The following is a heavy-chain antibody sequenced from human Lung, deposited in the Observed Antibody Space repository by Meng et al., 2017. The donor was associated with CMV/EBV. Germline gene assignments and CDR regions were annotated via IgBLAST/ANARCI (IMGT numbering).Heavy chain of an antibody. CDR3: ARSYSYGWGPYYYYYGMDV. CDR2: INHSGST. V-gene: IGHV4-34*01. CDR1: GGSFSGYY. J-gene: IGHJ6*02. Sequence: SXPXSLXCAVHGGSFSGYYWSWIRQPPGKGLEWIGEINHSGSTNYNPSLKSRVTISVDTSKNQFSLKLSSVTAADTAVYYCARSYSYGWGPYYYYYGMDVWXQGTTVTVSS. D-gene: IGHD5-18*01.